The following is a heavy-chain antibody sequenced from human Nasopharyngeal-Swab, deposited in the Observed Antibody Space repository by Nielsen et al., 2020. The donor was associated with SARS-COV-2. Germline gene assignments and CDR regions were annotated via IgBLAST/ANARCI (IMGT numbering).Heavy chain of an antibody. CDR1: GFTFSSYS. CDR2: ISSSSSYI. CDR3: ARDPFSGY. J-gene: IGHJ4*02. D-gene: IGHD3-10*01. Sequence: GGSLRLSCAASGFTFSSYSMNWVRQAPGKGLEWVSSISSSSSYIYYAGSVKGRFTISRDNAKNSLYLQMNSLRAEDTAVYYCARDPFSGYWGQGTLVTVSS. V-gene: IGHV3-21*01.